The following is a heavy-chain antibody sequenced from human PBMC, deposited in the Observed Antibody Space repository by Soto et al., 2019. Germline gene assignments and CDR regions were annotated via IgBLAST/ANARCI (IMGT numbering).Heavy chain of an antibody. CDR2: TYHSGNP. CDR1: GDTISTGGYT. V-gene: IGHV4-30-2*01. CDR3: ARHETLHGVHDY. Sequence: PSETLSLTCDVSGDTISTGGYTWAWIRQPPGKALEWIGHTYHSGNPYYNPSLKSRVTISVDTSKNQFSLKLSSVTAADTAVYFCARHETLHGVHDYSAQGSLVTGSS. D-gene: IGHD4-17*01. J-gene: IGHJ4*02.